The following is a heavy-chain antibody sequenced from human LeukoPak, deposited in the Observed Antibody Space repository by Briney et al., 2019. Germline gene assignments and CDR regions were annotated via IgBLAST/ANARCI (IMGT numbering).Heavy chain of an antibody. Sequence: SQTLTLTCAISGDSVSSNSAVWNWIRQSPSRGLEWLGRTYYRSKWYNDYAVSVKSRITINPDTSKNQFSLKLSSVTAADTAVYYCAGRLHWGQGTLVTVSS. CDR1: GDSVSSNSAV. J-gene: IGHJ4*02. V-gene: IGHV6-1*01. CDR2: TYYRSKWYN. CDR3: AGRLH. D-gene: IGHD2-21*01.